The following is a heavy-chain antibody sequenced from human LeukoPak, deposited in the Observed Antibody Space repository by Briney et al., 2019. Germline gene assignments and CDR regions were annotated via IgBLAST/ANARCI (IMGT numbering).Heavy chain of an antibody. CDR2: ISYDGSNK. CDR1: GFTFSSYA. CDR3: ARGRFRTAVAGTGDY. Sequence: GGSLRLSCAASGFTFSSYAMHWVRQAPGKGLEWVAVISYDGSNKYYADSVKGRFTISRDNSKNTLYLQMNSLRAEDTAVYYCARGRFRTAVAGTGDYWGQGTLVTVSS. J-gene: IGHJ4*02. V-gene: IGHV3-30-3*01. D-gene: IGHD6-19*01.